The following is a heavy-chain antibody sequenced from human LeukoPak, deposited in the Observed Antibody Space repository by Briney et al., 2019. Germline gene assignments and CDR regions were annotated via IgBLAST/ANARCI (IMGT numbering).Heavy chain of an antibody. CDR2: ANHSGGT. V-gene: IGHV4-34*01. J-gene: IGHJ4*02. CDR1: GFTFSSYA. D-gene: IGHD3-10*01. Sequence: GSLRLSCAASGFTFSSYAMNWVRQAPGKGLEWIGEANHSGGTSSNPSLKSRVTISVDTSKNQVSLKLSSVTAADTAVYYCARVFIGNYYGSGSYSLYYFDYWGQGTLVTVSS. CDR3: ARVFIGNYYGSGSYSLYYFDY.